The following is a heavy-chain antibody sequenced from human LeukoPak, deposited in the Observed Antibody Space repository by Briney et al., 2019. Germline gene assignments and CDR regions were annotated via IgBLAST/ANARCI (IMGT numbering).Heavy chain of an antibody. CDR1: GGTFSSYA. CDR3: ARPPKSETYYYDSSGYSPFDY. Sequence: ASVKVSRKASGGTFSSYAISWVRQAPGQGLEWMGGIIPIFGTANYAQKFQGRVTITTDESTSTAYMELSSLRSEDTAVYYCARPPKSETYYYDSSGYSPFDYWGQGTLVTVSS. J-gene: IGHJ4*02. V-gene: IGHV1-69*05. D-gene: IGHD3-22*01. CDR2: IIPIFGTA.